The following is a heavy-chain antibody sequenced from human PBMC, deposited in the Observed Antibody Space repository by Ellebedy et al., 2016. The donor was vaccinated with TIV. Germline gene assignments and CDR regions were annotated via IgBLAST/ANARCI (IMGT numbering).Heavy chain of an antibody. CDR1: GGSISSGGYS. J-gene: IGHJ4*02. CDR2: IYHSGST. CDR3: ARDGGVRGIDY. V-gene: IGHV4-30-2*01. D-gene: IGHD3-16*01. Sequence: SETLSLXCAVSGGSISSGGYSWSWIRQPPGKGLEWIGYIYHSGSTYYNPSLKSRVTISVDRSKNQFSLKLSSVTAADTAVYYCARDGGVRGIDYWGQGTLVTVSS.